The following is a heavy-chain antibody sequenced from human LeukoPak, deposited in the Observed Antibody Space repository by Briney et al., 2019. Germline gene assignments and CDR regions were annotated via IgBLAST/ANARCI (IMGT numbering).Heavy chain of an antibody. Sequence: GGSLRLSCAASGFTFSSYWMHWVRQAPGKGLVWVSRINSEGTSTSHADSVKGRFTMSRDNAKSTLYLQMNSLRAEDTAVYYCAKSAEGGYYDSSGYQFDYWGQGTLVTVSS. CDR1: GFTFSSYW. J-gene: IGHJ4*02. D-gene: IGHD3-22*01. CDR2: INSEGTST. CDR3: AKSAEGGYYDSSGYQFDY. V-gene: IGHV3-74*01.